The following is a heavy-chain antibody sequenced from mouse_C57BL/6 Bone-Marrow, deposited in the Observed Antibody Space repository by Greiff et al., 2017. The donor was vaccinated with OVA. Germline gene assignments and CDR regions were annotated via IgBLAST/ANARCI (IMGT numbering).Heavy chain of an antibody. D-gene: IGHD1-1*01. Sequence: QVQLQQSGAELVKPGASVKLSCKASGYTFTSYWMHWVKQRPGRGLEWIGRIDPNSGGTKYNEKFKSKATLTVDKPSSTAYMQLSSLTSEDSAVYYCARSLLLRYSYWYFDVWGTGTTVTVSS. CDR3: ARSLLLRYSYWYFDV. CDR2: IDPNSGGT. CDR1: GYTFTSYW. J-gene: IGHJ1*03. V-gene: IGHV1-72*01.